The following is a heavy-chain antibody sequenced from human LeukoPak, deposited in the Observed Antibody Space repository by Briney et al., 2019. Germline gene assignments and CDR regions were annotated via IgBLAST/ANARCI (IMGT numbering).Heavy chain of an antibody. J-gene: IGHJ6*04. D-gene: IGHD5-18*01. CDR2: ISSSSSYI. CDR1: GFTFSSYS. V-gene: IGHV3-21*01. CDR3: ARGGVYSYGQYYYYGMDV. Sequence: GGPLRLSCAASGFTFSSYSMNWVRQAPGKGLEWVSSISSSSSYIYYADSVKGRFTISRDNAKNSLYLKMNSLRAEDTAVYYCARGGVYSYGQYYYYGMDVWGKGTTVTVSS.